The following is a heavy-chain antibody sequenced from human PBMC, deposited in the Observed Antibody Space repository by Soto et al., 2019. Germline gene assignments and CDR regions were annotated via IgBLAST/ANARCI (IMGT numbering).Heavy chain of an antibody. CDR2: IIPIFGTA. J-gene: IGHJ2*01. CDR1: GGTFSSYA. D-gene: IGHD4-17*01. V-gene: IGHV1-69*01. Sequence: QVQLVQSGAEVKQPGSSVKVSCKASGGTFSSYAISWVRQAPGQGLEWMGGIIPIFGTANYAQKFQGRVTITADESTSTAYMELSSLRSEDTAVYYCARVKGGDYVDHWYFDLWGRGTLVTVSS. CDR3: ARVKGGDYVDHWYFDL.